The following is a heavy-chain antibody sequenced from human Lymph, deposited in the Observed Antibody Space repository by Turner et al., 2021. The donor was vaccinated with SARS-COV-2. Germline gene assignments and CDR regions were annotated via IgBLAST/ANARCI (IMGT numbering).Heavy chain of an antibody. CDR1: RYTFTPYY. J-gene: IGHJ6*02. V-gene: IGHV1-2*02. CDR2: INPNGGGT. Sequence: QLQLVQSGAVVKKPGASVKVSCKASRYTFTPYYMHWVRQAPGQGLEWMGWINPNGGGTNYAQKFQGRVTMTRDTSISTAYMELSRLTSDDTAVYYCAREGVTVSGYYYGMDVWGQGTTVTVSS. D-gene: IGHD4-17*01. CDR3: AREGVTVSGYYYGMDV.